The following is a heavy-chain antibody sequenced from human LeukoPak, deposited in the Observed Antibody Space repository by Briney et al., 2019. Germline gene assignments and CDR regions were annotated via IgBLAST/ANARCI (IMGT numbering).Heavy chain of an antibody. V-gene: IGHV3-23*01. J-gene: IGHJ6*02. D-gene: IGHD3-16*01. CDR1: GFTFSSYA. CDR3: AKNLFWGGGTPPPPVLGMHV. CDR2: ISGSGNRT. Sequence: GGSLRLSCAASGFTFSSYAMSWVRQAPGKGLEWVSSISGSGNRTYYADSVKGRFTISRDNSKNTLFLQMNSLRAEDTAVYYCAKNLFWGGGTPPPPVLGMHVGGQGTTVPLS.